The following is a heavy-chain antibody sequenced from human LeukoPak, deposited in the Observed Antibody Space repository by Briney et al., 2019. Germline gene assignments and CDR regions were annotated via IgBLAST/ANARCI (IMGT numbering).Heavy chain of an antibody. V-gene: IGHV4-59*01. J-gene: IGHJ1*01. CDR1: GGSISSYY. D-gene: IGHD1-26*01. Sequence: SETLSLTCTVSGGSISSYYWSWVRQPRGKGLEGMGYIYYSGSTNYTPSLTSRVTISVDTSKNQFSLKLSSVTAADTAVYYCARGSGSYSVQHWGQGTLVTVSS. CDR2: IYYSGST. CDR3: ARGSGSYSVQH.